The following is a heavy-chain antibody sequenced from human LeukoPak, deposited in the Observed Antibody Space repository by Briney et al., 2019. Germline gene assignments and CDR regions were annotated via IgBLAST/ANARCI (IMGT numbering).Heavy chain of an antibody. D-gene: IGHD6-13*01. V-gene: IGHV1-18*01. J-gene: IGHJ6*02. CDR3: ARESSSSWYFSYYYYGMDV. Sequence: GASVKVSCKASGYTFTSYGISWVRQAPGHGLEWMGWISAYKGNTNYAQKLQGRVTMTTDTSTSTAYMELRSLRSDDPAVYYCARESSSSWYFSYYYYGMDVWGQGTTVTVSS. CDR2: ISAYKGNT. CDR1: GYTFTSYG.